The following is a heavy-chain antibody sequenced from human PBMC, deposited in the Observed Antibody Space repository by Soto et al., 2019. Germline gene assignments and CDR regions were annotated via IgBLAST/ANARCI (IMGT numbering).Heavy chain of an antibody. J-gene: IGHJ4*02. Sequence: GASVKVSCKASGYTLTSYYMHWVRQAPGQGLEWMGIINPSGGSTSYAQKFQGRVTMTRDTSTSTVYMELSSLRSEDTAVCYCARAYCSGGSCYPEHLDYCGQGTLVTGTS. D-gene: IGHD2-15*01. CDR3: ARAYCSGGSCYPEHLDY. V-gene: IGHV1-46*01. CDR1: GYTLTSYY. CDR2: INPSGGST.